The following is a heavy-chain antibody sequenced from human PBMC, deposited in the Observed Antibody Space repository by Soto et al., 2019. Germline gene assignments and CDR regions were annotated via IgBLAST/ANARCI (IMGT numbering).Heavy chain of an antibody. V-gene: IGHV1-24*01. D-gene: IGHD1-26*01. Sequence: ASVKVSCKASGYTLTELSMHWVRQAPGKGLEWMGGFDPEDGETIYAQKFQGRVTMTEDTSTDTAYMELSSLRSEDTAVYYCATETHGSYRFYNWFDPWGQGTLVTVSS. J-gene: IGHJ5*02. CDR1: GYTLTELS. CDR3: ATETHGSYRFYNWFDP. CDR2: FDPEDGET.